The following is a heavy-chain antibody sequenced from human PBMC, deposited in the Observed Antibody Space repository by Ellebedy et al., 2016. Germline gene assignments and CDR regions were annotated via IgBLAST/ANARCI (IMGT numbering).Heavy chain of an antibody. J-gene: IGHJ4*02. D-gene: IGHD2-21*01. CDR2: IKEDGGVQ. CDR1: GYTSSRFW. V-gene: IGHV3-7*03. CDR3: VCQGIPNY. Sequence: GGSLRLSCVDSGYTSSRFWMSWVRQAPGKGLEWVANIKEDGGVQDYVDSVKGRFIISRDNAKKSVFLQMNSLRAEDTAVYYCVCQGIPNYWGQGTLVTVSS.